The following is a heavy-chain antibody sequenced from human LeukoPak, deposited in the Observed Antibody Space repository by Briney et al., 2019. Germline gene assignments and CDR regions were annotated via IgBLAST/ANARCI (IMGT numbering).Heavy chain of an antibody. V-gene: IGHV5-51*01. Sequence: GESLKISCKGSEYTFTSHWIAWVRQMPGKGLEWMGIIYPGDSDTRYSPSFQGQVTISADKSISTAYLQWSSLKASDTAIYYCARGYRLDSWGQGTLVTVSS. J-gene: IGHJ4*02. CDR1: EYTFTSHW. CDR2: IYPGDSDT. D-gene: IGHD3-16*02. CDR3: ARGYRLDS.